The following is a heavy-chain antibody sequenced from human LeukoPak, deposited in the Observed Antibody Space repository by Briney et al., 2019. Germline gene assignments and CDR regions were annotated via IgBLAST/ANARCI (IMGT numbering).Heavy chain of an antibody. CDR2: ISAYNGNT. CDR3: ARGDGIVVVPAANVDY. CDR1: GYTFTSYG. V-gene: IGHV1-18*01. Sequence: ASVKVSCKASGYTFTSYGISWVRQAPGQGLEWMGWISAYNGNTNYAQKLQGRVTMTTDTSTSTAYMELSRLRSDDTAVYYCARGDGIVVVPAANVDYWGQGTLVTVSS. J-gene: IGHJ4*02. D-gene: IGHD2-2*01.